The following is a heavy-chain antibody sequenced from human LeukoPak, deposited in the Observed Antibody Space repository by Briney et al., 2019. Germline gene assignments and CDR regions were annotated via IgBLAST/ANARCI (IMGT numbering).Heavy chain of an antibody. V-gene: IGHV5-51*01. CDR3: ARVPDTAMAPDYYGMDV. Sequence: GESLKISCKGSGYSFTSYWIGWVRQMPGKGPEWMGIIYPGDSDTRYSPSFQGQVTISADKSISTAYLQWSSLKASDTAMYYCARVPDTAMAPDYYGMDVWGQGTTVTVSS. D-gene: IGHD5-18*01. CDR1: GYSFTSYW. CDR2: IYPGDSDT. J-gene: IGHJ6*02.